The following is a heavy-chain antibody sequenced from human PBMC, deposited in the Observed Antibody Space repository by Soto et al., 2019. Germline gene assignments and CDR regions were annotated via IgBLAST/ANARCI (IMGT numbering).Heavy chain of an antibody. CDR1: GGSISSYY. J-gene: IGHJ4*02. V-gene: IGHV4-59*01. D-gene: IGHD5-12*01. Sequence: PSETLSLTCTVSGGSISSYYWSWIRQPPGKGLEWIGYIYYSGSTNYNPSLKSRVTISVDTSKNQFSLKLSSVTAADTAVYYCARGDIEMATPLLFDYWGQGTLVTVSS. CDR2: IYYSGST. CDR3: ARGDIEMATPLLFDY.